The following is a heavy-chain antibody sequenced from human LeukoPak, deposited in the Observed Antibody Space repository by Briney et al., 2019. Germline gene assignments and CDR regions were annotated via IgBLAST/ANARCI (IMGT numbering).Heavy chain of an antibody. D-gene: IGHD2-21*01. CDR2: IYSGGST. CDR3: ARVRVFAKLSVVRPREVNCFDP. J-gene: IGHJ5*02. Sequence: GGSLRLSCAASGFTVSSNYMSWVRQAPGRGLEWVSVIYSGGSTYYADSVKGRFTISRDNSKNTLYLQMNNLRAEDTAVYYCARVRVFAKLSVVRPREVNCFDPWGQGTLVTVSS. V-gene: IGHV3-53*01. CDR1: GFTVSSNY.